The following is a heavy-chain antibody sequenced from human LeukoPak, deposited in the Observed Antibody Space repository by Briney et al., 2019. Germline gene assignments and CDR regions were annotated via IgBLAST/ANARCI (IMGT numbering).Heavy chain of an antibody. V-gene: IGHV3-20*04. CDR3: ARVRGSLRDDAFDI. CDR1: GFTFDDYG. D-gene: IGHD2-15*01. Sequence: AGGSLRLSCAASGFTFDDYGMSWVRQAPGKGLEWVSGINWNGGSTGYADSVKGRFTISRDNAKNSLYLQMNSLRAEDTALYYCARVRGSLRDDAFDIWGQGTMVTVSS. J-gene: IGHJ3*02. CDR2: INWNGGST.